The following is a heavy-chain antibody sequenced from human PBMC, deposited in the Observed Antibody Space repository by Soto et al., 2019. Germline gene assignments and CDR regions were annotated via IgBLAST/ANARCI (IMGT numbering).Heavy chain of an antibody. CDR3: ARLMGDVRFLYMDV. V-gene: IGHV1-8*01. D-gene: IGHD3-3*01. CDR1: GYTFTSYD. J-gene: IGHJ6*03. CDR2: MNPNCGNT. Sequence: QVQLVQSGAEVKNPGDSVKVSCKASGYTFTSYDINWVRQATGQGLEWMGWMNPNCGNTGYAQKFQRRVTMNRNPSISTDDMELGSLRAEDTAVYYCARLMGDVRFLYMDVWGKGTTVTVCS.